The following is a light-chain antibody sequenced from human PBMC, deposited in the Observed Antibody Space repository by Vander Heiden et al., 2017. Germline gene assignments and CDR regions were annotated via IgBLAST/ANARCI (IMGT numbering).Light chain of an antibody. CDR3: QQYNTYPWT. Sequence: DIQMIQSPSTLSASVGDRLTIICRASQSISTWLAWYQQKPGKAPELLIFAASSMQSGVPSRFSGSGSGTEFTLTISSLQPDDFATYYCQQYNTYPWTFGQGTKVEV. CDR1: QSISTW. J-gene: IGKJ1*01. V-gene: IGKV1-5*02. CDR2: AAS.